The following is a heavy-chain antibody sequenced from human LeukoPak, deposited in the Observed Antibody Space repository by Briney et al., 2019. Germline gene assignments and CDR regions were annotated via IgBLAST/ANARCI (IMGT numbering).Heavy chain of an antibody. D-gene: IGHD1-26*01. V-gene: IGHV1-18*01. CDR2: ISAYNGNT. Sequence: ASVKVSCKASGYTFTSYGISWMRQAPGQGLEWMGWISAYNGNTNYAQKLQGRVTMTTDTSTSTAYMELRSLRSDDTAVYYCARDQWELRDPNWFDPWGQGTLVTVSS. J-gene: IGHJ5*02. CDR1: GYTFTSYG. CDR3: ARDQWELRDPNWFDP.